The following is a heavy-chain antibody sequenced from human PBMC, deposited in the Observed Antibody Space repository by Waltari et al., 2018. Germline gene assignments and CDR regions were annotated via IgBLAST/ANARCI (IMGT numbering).Heavy chain of an antibody. CDR2: INPNSGGT. Sequence: QVQLVQSGAEVKKPGASVKVSCKTSGYTFTGYYMHWVRQAPGQGLEWMGWINPNSGGTNYAQKFQGWVTMTRDTSISTAYMELSRLRSDDTAVYYCARESMVRGVITFDYWGQGTLVTVSS. V-gene: IGHV1-2*04. D-gene: IGHD3-10*01. CDR1: GYTFTGYY. J-gene: IGHJ4*02. CDR3: ARESMVRGVITFDY.